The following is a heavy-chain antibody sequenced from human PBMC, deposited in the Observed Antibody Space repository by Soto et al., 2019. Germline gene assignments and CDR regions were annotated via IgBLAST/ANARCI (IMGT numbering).Heavy chain of an antibody. V-gene: IGHV3-23*01. Sequence: GGSLRLSCAASGFTFSSYAMSWVRQAPGKGLEWVSAISGSGGSTYYADSVKGRFTISRDNSKNTLYLQMNSLRAEDTAVYYCAKDLGYNRRLLWFGEGAGGWFDPWGQGTLVNVSS. CDR2: ISGSGGST. CDR3: AKDLGYNRRLLWFGEGAGGWFDP. J-gene: IGHJ5*02. D-gene: IGHD3-10*01. CDR1: GFTFSSYA.